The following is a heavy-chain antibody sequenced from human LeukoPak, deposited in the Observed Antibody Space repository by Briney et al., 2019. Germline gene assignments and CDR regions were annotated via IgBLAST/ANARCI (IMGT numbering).Heavy chain of an antibody. CDR1: GYTFTSYG. CDR3: ARDPGYGMDV. Sequence: ASVKVSCKASGYTFTSYGISWVRQAPGQGLEWMGWINPNSGGTNYAQKFQGRVTMTRDTSISTAYMELSRLRSDDTAVYYCARDPGYGMDVWGQGTTVTVSS. CDR2: INPNSGGT. V-gene: IGHV1-2*02. J-gene: IGHJ6*02.